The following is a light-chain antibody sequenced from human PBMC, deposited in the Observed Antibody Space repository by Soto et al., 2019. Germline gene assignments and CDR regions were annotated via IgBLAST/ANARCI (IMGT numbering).Light chain of an antibody. J-gene: IGLJ3*02. CDR1: SGHSSYA. CDR3: QTWGTGFLV. CDR2: LNSDGSH. Sequence: QLVLPQSPSASASLGASVKLTCTLSSGHSSYAIAWHQQQPEKGPRYLMKLNSDGSHSKGDGIPDRFSGSSSGAERYLTISSLQSEDEADYYCQTWGTGFLVFGGGTQLTVL. V-gene: IGLV4-69*01.